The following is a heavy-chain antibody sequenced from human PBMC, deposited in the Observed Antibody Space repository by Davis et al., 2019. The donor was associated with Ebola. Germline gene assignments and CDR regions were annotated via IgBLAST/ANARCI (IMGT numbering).Heavy chain of an antibody. CDR2: IYYSGST. CDR1: GGSISSSSYY. V-gene: IGHV4-39*07. Sequence: SETLSLTCTVSGGSISSSSYYWGWIRQPPGKGLEWIGSIYYSGSTNYNPSLKSRVTISVDTSKNQFSLKLSSVTAADTAVYYCARGPMIVVVIASTDDAFDIWGQGTMVTVSS. D-gene: IGHD3-22*01. J-gene: IGHJ3*02. CDR3: ARGPMIVVVIASTDDAFDI.